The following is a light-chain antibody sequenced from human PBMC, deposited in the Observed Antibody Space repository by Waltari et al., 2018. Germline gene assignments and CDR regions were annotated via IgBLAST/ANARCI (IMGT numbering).Light chain of an antibody. Sequence: QSALTQPASVSGSPGQSLTISCPGTSGDLVFGNRVSWYQQYPGKAPKLMIDDVSSRPSGVSDRFSGSKSGNTASLTISGLQVEDEADYYCSSYTTNTRVFGGGTKLTVL. V-gene: IGLV2-14*03. CDR2: DVS. CDR3: SSYTTNTRV. J-gene: IGLJ3*02. CDR1: SGDLVFGNR.